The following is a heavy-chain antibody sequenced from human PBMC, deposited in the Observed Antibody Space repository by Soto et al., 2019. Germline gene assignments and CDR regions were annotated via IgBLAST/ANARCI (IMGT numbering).Heavy chain of an antibody. Sequence: GGSLRLSCAASGFTFSNAWMNWVRQAPGKGLEYIGRIRSKTDGGTTEYAAPVEGRFTISRDDSKNTLYLQMGGLKTEDTAVYYCTTTRPGTNVFDNWGQGTLVTVSS. D-gene: IGHD6-13*01. CDR2: IRSKTDGGTT. CDR1: GFTFSNAW. J-gene: IGHJ3*02. CDR3: TTTRPGTNVFDN. V-gene: IGHV3-15*01.